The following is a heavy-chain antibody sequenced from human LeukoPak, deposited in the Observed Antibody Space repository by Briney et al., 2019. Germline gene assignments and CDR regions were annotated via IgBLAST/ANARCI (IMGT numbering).Heavy chain of an antibody. CDR2: IYYSGST. CDR3: ARHKGDYDSSQPISN. J-gene: IGHJ4*02. Sequence: SETLSLTCTVSGGSISSYYWSWIRQPPGKGLEWIGYIYYSGSTNYNPSLKSRVTISVDTSKNQFSLKLTSVTAADTAIYYCARHKGDYDSSQPISNWGQGILVPVSS. V-gene: IGHV4-59*08. D-gene: IGHD3-22*01. CDR1: GGSISSYY.